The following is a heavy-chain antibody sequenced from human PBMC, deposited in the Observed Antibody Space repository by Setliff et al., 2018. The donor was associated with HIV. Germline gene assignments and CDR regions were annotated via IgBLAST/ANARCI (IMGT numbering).Heavy chain of an antibody. CDR2: ISYDGNDK. D-gene: IGHD2-21*01. Sequence: GGSLRLSCAASGFIFDSYTLHWVRQTPGKGLEWVAVISYDGNDKYYGDSVKGRFTVSRDNSNSTLYLQMSSLRAEDTAVYYCARSKRNTLWWFFEYWGQGTQVTVS. V-gene: IGHV3-30*04. J-gene: IGHJ4*02. CDR1: GFIFDSYT. CDR3: ARSKRNTLWWFFEY.